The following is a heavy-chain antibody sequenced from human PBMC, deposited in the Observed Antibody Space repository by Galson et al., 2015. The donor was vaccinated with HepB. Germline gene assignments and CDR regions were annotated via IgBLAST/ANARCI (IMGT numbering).Heavy chain of an antibody. J-gene: IGHJ3*02. CDR1: GFTFSSYA. V-gene: IGHV3-64D*06. Sequence: SLRLSCAASGFTFSSYAMHWVRQAPGKGLEYVSAISSNGGSTYYADSVKGRFTISRDNSKNTLYLQMSSLRAEDTAVYYCVKDFGRSQHPLDIWGQGTMVTVSS. CDR3: VKDFGRSQHPLDI. D-gene: IGHD2-15*01. CDR2: ISSNGGST.